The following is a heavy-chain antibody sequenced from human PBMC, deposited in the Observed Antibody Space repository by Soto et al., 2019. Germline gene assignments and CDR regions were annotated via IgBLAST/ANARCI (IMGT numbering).Heavy chain of an antibody. CDR3: AKDHESDY. V-gene: IGHV3-23*01. CDR1: GFTFSSYA. CDR2: ISASGGGT. Sequence: EVQLLESGGGLVQPGGSQRLSCAASGFTFSSYAMSWIRQAPGKGLEWVSAISASGGGTYYVDSVKGRFTISRDNSKNTLYLQMNSLRAEDSALYYCAKDHESDYWGQGTLVTVSS. J-gene: IGHJ4*02.